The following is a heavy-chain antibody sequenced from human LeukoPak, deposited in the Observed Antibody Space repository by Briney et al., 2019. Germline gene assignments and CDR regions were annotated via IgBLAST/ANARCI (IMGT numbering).Heavy chain of an antibody. Sequence: SETLSLTCAVYGGSFSGYYWSWIRQPPGKGLEWIGEINHSGSTNYNPSLKSRVTISVDTSKNQFSLKLSSVTAADTAVYYCAGDYGSSWYGINWFDPWGQGTLVTVSS. CDR2: INHSGST. V-gene: IGHV4-34*01. CDR3: AGDYGSSWYGINWFDP. J-gene: IGHJ5*02. CDR1: GGSFSGYY. D-gene: IGHD6-13*01.